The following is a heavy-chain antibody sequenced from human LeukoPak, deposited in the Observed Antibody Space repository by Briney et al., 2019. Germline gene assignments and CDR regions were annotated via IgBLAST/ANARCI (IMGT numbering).Heavy chain of an antibody. D-gene: IGHD1-26*01. CDR2: IYTSGST. J-gene: IGHJ5*02. CDR1: GGSISSSSYY. CDR3: ARVDSGSFLGDWFDP. Sequence: SETLSLTCTVSGGSISSSSYYWSWIRQPAGKGLEWIGRIYTSGSTNYNPSLKSRVTISVYTSKNQFSLKLSSVTAADTAVYYCARVDSGSFLGDWFDPWGQGTLVTVSS. V-gene: IGHV4-61*02.